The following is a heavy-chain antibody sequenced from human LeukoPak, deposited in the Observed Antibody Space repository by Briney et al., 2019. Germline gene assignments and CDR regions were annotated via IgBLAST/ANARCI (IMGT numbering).Heavy chain of an antibody. J-gene: IGHJ5*02. CDR3: ARKTEGVCSITSCYEDWFDP. V-gene: IGHV4-4*07. CDR1: GGSISSYY. Sequence: SETLSLTCTVSGGSISSYYWSWIRQPAGKGLEWIGRIYTSGSTNYNPSLKSRVTMSVDTSKNQFSLKLSSVTAADTAVYYCARKTEGVCSITSCYEDWFDPWGQGTLVTASS. D-gene: IGHD2-2*01. CDR2: IYTSGST.